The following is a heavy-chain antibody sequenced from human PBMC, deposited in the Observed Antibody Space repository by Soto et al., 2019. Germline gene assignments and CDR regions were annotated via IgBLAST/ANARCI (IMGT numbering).Heavy chain of an antibody. Sequence: EVQLVESGGGLVQPGGSVRLSCAASGFSFSTYWMSWLRQAPGKGLEWVANINQDGSEIYYVDSVKGRFTISRDNAKNSLYLQMNSRRAEDTAVYYCASRYSSGCIYWGQGTLVTVSS. D-gene: IGHD6-25*01. CDR3: ASRYSSGCIY. CDR2: INQDGSEI. J-gene: IGHJ4*02. V-gene: IGHV3-7*05. CDR1: GFSFSTYW.